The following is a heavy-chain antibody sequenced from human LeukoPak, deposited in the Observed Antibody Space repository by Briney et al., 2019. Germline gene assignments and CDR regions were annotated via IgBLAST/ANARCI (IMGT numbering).Heavy chain of an antibody. Sequence: SETLSLTCTVSGGSISSGGYYWSWIRQPPGKGLEWIGEINHSGSTNYNPSLKSRVTISVDTSKNQFSLKLSSVTAADTAVYYCARRGVSEYVGARKYNWFDPWGQGTLVTVSS. D-gene: IGHD1-26*01. CDR2: INHSGST. CDR3: ARRGVSEYVGARKYNWFDP. CDR1: GGSISSGGYY. V-gene: IGHV4-39*07. J-gene: IGHJ5*02.